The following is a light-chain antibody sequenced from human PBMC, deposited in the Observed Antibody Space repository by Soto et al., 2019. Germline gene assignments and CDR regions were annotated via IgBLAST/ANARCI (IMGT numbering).Light chain of an antibody. CDR1: TSEVGGYNY. V-gene: IGLV2-11*01. J-gene: IGLJ1*01. CDR3: CSYAGSYTFV. CDR2: DVS. Sequence: QCALTQPRSVSVSPGQSVTISFTGTTSEVGGYNYVSWYQQHPGKAPKLMIYDVSKRPSGVPDRFSGSKSGNTASLTISGLQAEDEADYYCCSYAGSYTFVFGTGTKVTVL.